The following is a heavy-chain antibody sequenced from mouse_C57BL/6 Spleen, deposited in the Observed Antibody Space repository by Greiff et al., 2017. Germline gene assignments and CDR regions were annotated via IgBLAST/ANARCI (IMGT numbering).Heavy chain of an antibody. CDR2: IDPSDSYT. V-gene: IGHV1-69*01. CDR1: GYTFTSYW. CDR3: ARYSNYYAMAY. Sequence: QVQLQQPGAELVMPGASVKLSCKASGYTFTSYWMHWVKQRPGQGLEWIGEIDPSDSYTNYNQKFKGKSTLTVDKSSSTAYMQLSSLTSEDSAVYYCARYSNYYAMAYWGQGTSVTVSS. D-gene: IGHD2-5*01. J-gene: IGHJ4*01.